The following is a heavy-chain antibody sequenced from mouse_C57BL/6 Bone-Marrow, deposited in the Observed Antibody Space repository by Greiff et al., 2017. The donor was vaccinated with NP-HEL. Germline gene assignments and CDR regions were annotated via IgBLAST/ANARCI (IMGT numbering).Heavy chain of an antibody. CDR3: ARDNWDDFDY. V-gene: IGHV5-16*01. Sequence: EVKLVESEGGLVQPGSSMKLSCTASGFTFSDYYMAWVRQVPEKGLEWVANINYDGSSTYYLDSLKSRFIISRDNAKNILYLQMSSLKSEDTATYYCARDNWDDFDYWGQGTTLTVSS. J-gene: IGHJ2*01. CDR1: GFTFSDYY. D-gene: IGHD4-1*01. CDR2: INYDGSST.